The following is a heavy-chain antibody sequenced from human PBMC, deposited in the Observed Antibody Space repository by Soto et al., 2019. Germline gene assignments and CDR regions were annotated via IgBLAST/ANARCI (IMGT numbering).Heavy chain of an antibody. V-gene: IGHV3-23*04. Sequence: EVQLVDSGGGLVPPVGSLRLSCAAYGFSFSNYVMSWVRQAPGKGREWVSSISDSGGTSYYADSVKGRFTISRGNSTNTLYLHMNSLRAEDTAIYYCVKRPRALLTFDYWGQGTLVTVSS. CDR3: VKRPRALLTFDY. J-gene: IGHJ4*02. CDR1: GFSFSNYV. D-gene: IGHD1-26*01. CDR2: ISDSGGTS.